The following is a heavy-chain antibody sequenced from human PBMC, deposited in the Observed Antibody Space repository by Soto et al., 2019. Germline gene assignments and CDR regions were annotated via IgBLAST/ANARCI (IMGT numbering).Heavy chain of an antibody. CDR1: GFTFSNYA. J-gene: IGHJ1*01. Sequence: QVQLVESGGGVVQPGRSLRLSCAASGFTFSNYAMHWVRQAPGKGLEWVAIISYDGSNKYYADSVKGRFTISRDNSKKTLSLPINSLRTEETAVYYCATDHYPVYPGYLQHWGQGTLVTVSS. CDR3: ATDHYPVYPGYLQH. V-gene: IGHV3-30-3*01. CDR2: ISYDGSNK. D-gene: IGHD2-2*02.